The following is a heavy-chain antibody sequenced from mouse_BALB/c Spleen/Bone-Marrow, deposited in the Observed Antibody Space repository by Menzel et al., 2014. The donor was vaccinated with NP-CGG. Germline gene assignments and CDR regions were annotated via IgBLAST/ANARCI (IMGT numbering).Heavy chain of an antibody. CDR1: GFTFSSYT. Sequence: VQLVGSGGGLVQPGGSLKLSCAASGFTFSSYTMSWVRLTPEKRLEWVAYISNGGGNTYYADPVKGRFTISRDNAKNTLYLQMSSLKSEDTALYHCARRDGTYYFDYWGQGTTLTVSS. J-gene: IGHJ2*01. CDR3: ARRDGTYYFDY. CDR2: ISNGGGNT. D-gene: IGHD4-1*01. V-gene: IGHV5-12-2*01.